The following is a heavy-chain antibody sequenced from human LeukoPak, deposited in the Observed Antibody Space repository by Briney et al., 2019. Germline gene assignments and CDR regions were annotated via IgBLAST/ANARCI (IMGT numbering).Heavy chain of an antibody. CDR1: GFTFSSYW. CDR2: INSDGSST. Sequence: PGGSLRLSCAASGFTFSSYWMHWVRQAPGKGLVWVSRINSDGSSTSYADSVKGRFTISRDNSKNTLYLQMNSLRAEDTAVYYCARDPVRWGAARTSYNWLDPWGQGTLVTVSS. J-gene: IGHJ5*02. CDR3: ARDPVRWGAARTSYNWLDP. V-gene: IGHV3-74*01. D-gene: IGHD6-6*01.